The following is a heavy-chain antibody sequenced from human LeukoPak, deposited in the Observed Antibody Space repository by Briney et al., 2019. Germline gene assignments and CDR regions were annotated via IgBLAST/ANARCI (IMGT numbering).Heavy chain of an antibody. D-gene: IGHD3-3*01. J-gene: IGHJ4*02. CDR3: AKDREGITIFGVVIGPGDY. CDR1: GFTFSSYA. CDR2: ISGSGGST. Sequence: GGSLRLSCAAFGFTFSSYAMSWVRQAPGKGLEWVSAISGSGGSTYYADSVKGRFTISRDNSKNTLYLQMNSLRAEDTAVYYCAKDREGITIFGVVIGPGDYWGQGTLVTVSS. V-gene: IGHV3-23*01.